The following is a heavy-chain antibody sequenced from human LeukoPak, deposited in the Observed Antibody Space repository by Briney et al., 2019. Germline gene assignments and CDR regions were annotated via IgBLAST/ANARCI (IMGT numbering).Heavy chain of an antibody. V-gene: IGHV3-23*01. CDR3: ANLHYDILTGYIYYFDY. CDR2: ISGSGAST. Sequence: GRSLRLSCAASGITFSSYGMSWVRQAPGKGLEWVSSISGSGASTYYADSVKGRFTISRDNSKNTLYLQMNSLRAEDTAVYYCANLHYDILTGYIYYFDYWGQGTLVTVSS. D-gene: IGHD3-9*01. CDR1: GITFSSYG. J-gene: IGHJ4*02.